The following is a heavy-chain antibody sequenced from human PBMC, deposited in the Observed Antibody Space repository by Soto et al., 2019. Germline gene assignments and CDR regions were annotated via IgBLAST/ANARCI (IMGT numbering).Heavy chain of an antibody. Sequence: GGSLRLSCAASGFTFSSYSMNWVRQAPGKGLEWVSSISSSSSYIYYADSVKGRFTISRDNAKNSLYLQMNSLRAEDTAVYYCARDLGCSGGSCFPPDPYYYYYYGMDVWGQGTTVTVSS. CDR1: GFTFSSYS. D-gene: IGHD2-15*01. V-gene: IGHV3-21*01. CDR2: ISSSSSYI. J-gene: IGHJ6*02. CDR3: ARDLGCSGGSCFPPDPYYYYYYGMDV.